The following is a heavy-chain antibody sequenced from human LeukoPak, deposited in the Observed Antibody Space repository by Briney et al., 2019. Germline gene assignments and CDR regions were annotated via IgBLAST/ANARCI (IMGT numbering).Heavy chain of an antibody. J-gene: IGHJ4*02. Sequence: ASVKVSCKASGYTFAQYGTSWVRQAPGQGLEWMGWIDTHIGNTYYAQKFQGRVAMTADISTTTASMELRSLRSDDTAVYYCARRGRPIEYPSGWYGDFDYWGQGTLVTVSS. D-gene: IGHD6-19*01. CDR3: ARRGRPIEYPSGWYGDFDY. V-gene: IGHV1-18*01. CDR1: GYTFAQYG. CDR2: IDTHIGNT.